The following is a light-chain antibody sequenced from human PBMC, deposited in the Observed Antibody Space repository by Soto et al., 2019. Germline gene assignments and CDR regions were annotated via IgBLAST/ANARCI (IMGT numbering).Light chain of an antibody. CDR3: QQYNNWPGRT. V-gene: IGKV3-15*01. Sequence: EIVMTQSPATLSVSPGERATLSCRASQSVSSNLAWYQQNPGQAPRLLIYGASTRATGIPARFSGSGSGTEFTLTISSLQSEDFAVYYCQQYNNWPGRTFGQGTKVEIK. CDR2: GAS. CDR1: QSVSSN. J-gene: IGKJ1*01.